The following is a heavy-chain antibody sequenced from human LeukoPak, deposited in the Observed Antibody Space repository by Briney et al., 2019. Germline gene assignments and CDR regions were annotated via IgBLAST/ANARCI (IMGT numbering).Heavy chain of an antibody. CDR1: GFTFNTYT. V-gene: IGHV3-21*01. CDR2: ITASSTAI. D-gene: IGHD3-3*01. J-gene: IGHJ3*02. CDR3: AREALEWSPPDI. Sequence: GGSLRLSCAASGFTFNTYTMNWVRQAPGKGLEWVSSITASSTAIYSADSVKGRFTISRDNSKNTLYLQMNNMRTEDTAVYYCAREALEWSPPDIWGQGTTVTVSS.